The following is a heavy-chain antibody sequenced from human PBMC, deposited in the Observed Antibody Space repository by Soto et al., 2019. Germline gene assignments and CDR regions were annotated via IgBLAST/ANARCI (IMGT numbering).Heavy chain of an antibody. CDR2: IRSKAYGGTT. CDR1: GFTFGDYA. D-gene: IGHD3-10*01. J-gene: IGHJ6*02. Sequence: GGSLRLSRTASGFTFGDYAMSWFRQAPGKGLEWVGFIRSKAYGGTTEYAASVKGRFTISRDDSKSIAYLQMNSLKTEDTAVYYCTRDSRELLWFGELLSNYYGMDVWGQGTTVTVS. CDR3: TRDSRELLWFGELLSNYYGMDV. V-gene: IGHV3-49*03.